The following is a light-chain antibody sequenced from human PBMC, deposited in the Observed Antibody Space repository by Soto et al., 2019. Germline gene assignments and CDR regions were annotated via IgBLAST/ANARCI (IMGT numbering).Light chain of an antibody. V-gene: IGKV3-11*01. CDR3: QQRSNWPLT. Sequence: EIVLTQSPATLSLSPGARATLSCRASESVSSNLAWYQQKPGQAPRLLIYDASNRATGIPARFSGSGSATDFTLTIGSLESGDSAVYYGQQRSNWPLTCGGGTKVEIK. J-gene: IGKJ4*01. CDR2: DAS. CDR1: ESVSSN.